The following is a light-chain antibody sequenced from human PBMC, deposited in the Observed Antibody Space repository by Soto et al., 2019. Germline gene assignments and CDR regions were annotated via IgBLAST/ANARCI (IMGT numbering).Light chain of an antibody. Sequence: EIMLTQSPATLSLSPGERATLCGMASQSVSSFLAWYQQKPGQAPRLLIHDASSRATGISDRFTGSGSGTDFTLTITTLEPEDFAVYYCQQYGSSPRTFGLGTKVDIK. CDR1: QSVSSF. J-gene: IGKJ1*01. V-gene: IGKV3-20*01. CDR3: QQYGSSPRT. CDR2: DAS.